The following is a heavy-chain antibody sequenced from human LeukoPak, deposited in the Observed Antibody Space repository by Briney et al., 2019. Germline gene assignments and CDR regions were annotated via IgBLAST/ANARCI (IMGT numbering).Heavy chain of an antibody. Sequence: PGGSLRLSCAASGFTFSSYAMHWVRQAPGKGLEWVAVISYDGSNKYYADSVKGRFTISRDNSKSTLYLQMNSLRAEDTAVYYCARDPRGYDFWSGYPRFYFDYWGQGTLVTVSS. CDR2: ISYDGSNK. V-gene: IGHV3-30*04. J-gene: IGHJ4*02. CDR1: GFTFSSYA. D-gene: IGHD3-3*01. CDR3: ARDPRGYDFWSGYPRFYFDY.